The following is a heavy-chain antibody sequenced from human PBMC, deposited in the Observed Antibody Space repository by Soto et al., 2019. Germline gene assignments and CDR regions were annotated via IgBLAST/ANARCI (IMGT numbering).Heavy chain of an antibody. Sequence: GSLRLSCAASKVTINNYWMHWVRQAPGKGLVWVSRINVDGSSISYADSVKGRFTISRERAKNTLYLQMNSLRDEDTAVYYCTRVAATATFFDSWGQGNPLTVSS. CDR1: KVTINNYW. CDR2: INVDGSSI. D-gene: IGHD2-15*01. CDR3: TRVAATATFFDS. V-gene: IGHV3-74*01. J-gene: IGHJ5*01.